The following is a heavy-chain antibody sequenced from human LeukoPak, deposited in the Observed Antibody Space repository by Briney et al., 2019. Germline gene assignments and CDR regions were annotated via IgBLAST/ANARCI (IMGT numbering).Heavy chain of an antibody. CDR2: IYTSGST. J-gene: IGHJ6*03. V-gene: IGHV4-4*07. D-gene: IGHD3-9*01. CDR1: VDPISRCY. CDR3: ARGETFQGANYDILTGYLSPDYYYYMDV. Sequence: SEPLSLTCTVSVDPISRCYWSWLRQPAGKGLEWIGRIYTSGSTNHNPSLKSRVTMSVDTSKNQFSLKRSSMTAADTAVYYCARGETFQGANYDILTGYLSPDYYYYMDVWGKGTTVTVSS.